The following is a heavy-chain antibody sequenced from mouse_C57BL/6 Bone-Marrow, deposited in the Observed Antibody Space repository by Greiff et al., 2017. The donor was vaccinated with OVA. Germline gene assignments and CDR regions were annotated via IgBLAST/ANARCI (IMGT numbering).Heavy chain of an antibody. CDR1: GYTFTSYW. V-gene: IGHV1-7*01. J-gene: IGHJ1*01. D-gene: IGHD1-3*01. CDR2: INPSSGYT. CDR3: ATDNYVCYFDV. Sequence: VQLQESGAELAKPGASVKLSCKASGYTFTSYWMHWVKQRPGQGLEWIGYINPSSGYTKYNQKFKDKATLTADKSSSTAYMQLSSLTYEDSAVYYGATDNYVCYFDVWGSGTTVTVSS.